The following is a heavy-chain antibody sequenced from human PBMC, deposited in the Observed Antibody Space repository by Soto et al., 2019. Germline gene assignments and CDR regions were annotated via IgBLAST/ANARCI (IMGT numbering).Heavy chain of an antibody. Sequence: RRSCATSGISLCSNRTRLARQAPEMGIGGVSYISSSTSTIYYADSVKGRFTISRDNAKNSLYLQMNSLRAEDTAVYYCARDPTRGYSGYDARYYYYGMDVWGQG. J-gene: IGHJ6*02. D-gene: IGHD5-12*01. CDR3: ARDPTRGYSGYDARYYYYGMDV. V-gene: IGHV3-48*01. CDR2: ISSSTSTI. CDR1: GISLCSNR.